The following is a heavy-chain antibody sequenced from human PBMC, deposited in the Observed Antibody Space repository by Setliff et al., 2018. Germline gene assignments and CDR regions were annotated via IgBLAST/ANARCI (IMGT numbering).Heavy chain of an antibody. CDR3: AHKKMSIITFDY. D-gene: IGHD3-16*01. CDR2: IYWNDDK. CDR1: GFSLSTSGVG. J-gene: IGHJ4*02. Sequence: SGPTLVNPTQTLTLTCAFSGFSLSTSGVGVGWIRQPPGKALEWLALIYWNDDKRYSPSLKSRLTITKDTSKNQVVLTMTNMDPVDTVTYYCAHKKMSIITFDYWGQGTQVTVSS. V-gene: IGHV2-5*01.